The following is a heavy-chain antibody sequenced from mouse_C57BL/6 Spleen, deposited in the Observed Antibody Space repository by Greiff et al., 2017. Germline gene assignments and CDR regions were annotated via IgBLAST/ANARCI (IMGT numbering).Heavy chain of an antibody. CDR3: TGDYDGNY. D-gene: IGHD2-4*01. CDR1: GFNIKEDY. CDR2: IDPENGDT. J-gene: IGHJ4*01. V-gene: IGHV14-4*01. Sequence: VQLKQSGAEHVRPGASVKLSCTASGFNIKEDYMHWVKQRPEQGLEWIGWIDPENGDTEYASKFQGKATITADTSSNTAYLQLSSLTSEDTAVYYCTGDYDGNYWGQGTSVTVSS.